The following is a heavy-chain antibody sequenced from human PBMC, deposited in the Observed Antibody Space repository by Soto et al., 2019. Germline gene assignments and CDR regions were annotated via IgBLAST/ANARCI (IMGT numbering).Heavy chain of an antibody. CDR1: GYTFTSYG. CDR3: ARESTDYGDYVFDY. D-gene: IGHD4-17*01. V-gene: IGHV1-18*01. CDR2: ISAYNGNT. J-gene: IGHJ4*02. Sequence: ASVKVSCKASGYTFTSYGISWVRQAPGQGLEWMGWISAYNGNTNYAQKLQGRVTMTTDTSTSTAYMELRSLRSDDTAVYYCARESTDYGDYVFDYWGQGTLVTVSS.